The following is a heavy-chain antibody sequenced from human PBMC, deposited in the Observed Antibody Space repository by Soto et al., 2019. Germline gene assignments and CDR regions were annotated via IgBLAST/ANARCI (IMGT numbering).Heavy chain of an antibody. D-gene: IGHD3-3*01. J-gene: IGHJ4*02. CDR1: GYTFTNFD. CDR3: VRGPREWGFDF. V-gene: IGHV1-8*01. Sequence: GASVKVSCKPSGYTFTNFDINWVRQATGQGLEWMGWMNSNNGKTGYAQNFQGRITMTRDTSIGTAYMELNSLTSDDTAVYYCVRGPREWGFDFWGQGTLVTVSS. CDR2: MNSNNGKT.